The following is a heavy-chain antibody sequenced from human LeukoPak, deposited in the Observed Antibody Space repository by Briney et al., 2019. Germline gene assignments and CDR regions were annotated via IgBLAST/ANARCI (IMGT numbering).Heavy chain of an antibody. CDR1: GFTFGDYA. V-gene: IGHV3-49*03. CDR2: IRSKAYGGTT. J-gene: IGHJ4*02. D-gene: IGHD1-26*01. CDR3: TSSGSYPSFYFDY. Sequence: GGSLRLSCTASGFTFGDYAMSWFRQAPGKGLEWVGFIRSKAYGGTTECAASVKGRFTISRDDSKSIAYLQMNSLKTEDTAVYYCTSSGSYPSFYFDYWGQGTLVTVSS.